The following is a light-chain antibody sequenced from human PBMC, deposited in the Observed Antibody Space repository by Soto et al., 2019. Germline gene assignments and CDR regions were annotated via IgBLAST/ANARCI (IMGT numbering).Light chain of an antibody. CDR1: QNINSH. CDR2: AAS. V-gene: IGKV1-39*01. J-gene: IGKJ4*01. CDR3: QQRGNWPS. Sequence: DIQMTQSPSSLSASVGDGVTITCRASQNINSHLHWYQQKPGKAPNLLIYAASTLESGVSSRLSGSGSGTDFTLPIRSLEPEDFALYYCQQRGNWPSFGGGTKVDIK.